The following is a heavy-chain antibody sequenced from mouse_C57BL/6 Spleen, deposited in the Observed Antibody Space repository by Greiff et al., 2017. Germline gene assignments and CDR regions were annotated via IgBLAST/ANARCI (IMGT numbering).Heavy chain of an antibody. J-gene: IGHJ2*01. Sequence: EVQLVESGGGLVKPGGSLKLSCAASGFTFSDYGMHWVRQAPEKGLEWVAYISSGSSTIYYADTVKGRFTISRDNAKDTLFLQMTSQVSDDRSMYYCARGSSVWYYFDYWGQGTTLTVSA. CDR2: ISSGSSTI. CDR1: GFTFSDYG. CDR3: ARGSSVWYYFDY. V-gene: IGHV5-17*01. D-gene: IGHD1-1*01.